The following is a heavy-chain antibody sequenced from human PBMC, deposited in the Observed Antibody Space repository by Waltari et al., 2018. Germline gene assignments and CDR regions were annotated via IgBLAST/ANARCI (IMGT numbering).Heavy chain of an antibody. D-gene: IGHD5-18*01. CDR3: ARARDEETAMVYFDH. CDR1: GFPDRSNH. V-gene: IGHV3-66*02. J-gene: IGHJ4*02. CDR2: IYDAGST. Sequence: EVQLVESGGGLVHPGESLRLSCATSGFPDRSNHMSWVRQAPGEGLEWIALIYDAGSTYYPDSVRGRFTISRDYSKNTFHLQMNSLRVEDTAIYYCARARDEETAMVYFDHWGQGTLVSVSS.